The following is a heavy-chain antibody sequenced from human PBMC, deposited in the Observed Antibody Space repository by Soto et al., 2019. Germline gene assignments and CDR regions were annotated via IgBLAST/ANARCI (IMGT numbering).Heavy chain of an antibody. Sequence: QLQLQESGSGLVKPSQTLALTCAVSSGSISSGDSSWSWIRQPPGKGPEWIGYIYHSGSAYYNPYLMSRVTMSVDRSKNQFSLNLSSVTAADTAVYYCARDCGYGRLDYWGQGTLVTVSS. D-gene: IGHD5-12*01. CDR2: IYHSGSA. CDR3: ARDCGYGRLDY. V-gene: IGHV4-30-2*01. J-gene: IGHJ4*02. CDR1: SGSISSGDSS.